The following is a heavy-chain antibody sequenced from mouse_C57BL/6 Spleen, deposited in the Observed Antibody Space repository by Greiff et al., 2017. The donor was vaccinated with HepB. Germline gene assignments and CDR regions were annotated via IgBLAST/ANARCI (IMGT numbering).Heavy chain of an antibody. D-gene: IGHD2-5*01. CDR1: GFTFSSYG. J-gene: IGHJ2*01. CDR2: ISSGGSYT. CDR3: ARQGPAYDSKRDYVDD. Sequence: DVMLVESGGDLVKPGGSLKLSCAASGFTFSSYGMSWVRQTPDKRLEWVATISSGGSYTYYPDSVKGRFTISRDTAKNTLYLQMSSLKSEDTAMYYCARQGPAYDSKRDYVDDWGQGTTLTVAS. V-gene: IGHV5-6*02.